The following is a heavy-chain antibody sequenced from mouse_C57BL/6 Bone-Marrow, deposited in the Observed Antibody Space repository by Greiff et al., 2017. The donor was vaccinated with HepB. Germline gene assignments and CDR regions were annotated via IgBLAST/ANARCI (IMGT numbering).Heavy chain of an antibody. CDR3: ARDWAIVPAWFAY. V-gene: IGHV5-4*01. J-gene: IGHJ3*01. D-gene: IGHD3-1*01. Sequence: EVKLVESGGGLVKPGGSLKLSCAASGFTFSSYAMSWVRQTPEKRLEWVATISDGGSYTYYPDNVKGRFTISRDNAKNNLYLQMSHLKSEDTAMYYCARDWAIVPAWFAYWGQGTLVTVSA. CDR2: ISDGGSYT. CDR1: GFTFSSYA.